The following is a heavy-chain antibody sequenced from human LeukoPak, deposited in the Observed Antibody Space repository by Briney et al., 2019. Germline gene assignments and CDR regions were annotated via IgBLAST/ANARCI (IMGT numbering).Heavy chain of an antibody. J-gene: IGHJ4*02. V-gene: IGHV5-51*01. CDR1: GYSFTSSW. D-gene: IGHD1-1*01. Sequence: GESLKISCKCSGYSFTSSWIGWVREMPGKGLDWMWIIYPGDSVTRYSPSFHGQVTISADTSISTAYLQWSSLEASDTAIYYCAISGSTGTVSSIDYWGQGTLVTVSS. CDR3: AISGSTGTVSSIDY. CDR2: IYPGDSVT.